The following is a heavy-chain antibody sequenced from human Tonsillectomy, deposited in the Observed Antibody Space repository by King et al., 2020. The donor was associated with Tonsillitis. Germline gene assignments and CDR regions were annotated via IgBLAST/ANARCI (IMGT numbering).Heavy chain of an antibody. V-gene: IGHV2-70*01. CDR3: ARIYGDYYGMDV. CDR1: GFSLSTSGMC. CDR2: IDWDYDK. J-gene: IGHJ6*02. Sequence: TLKESGPALVKPTQTLTLTCTFSGFSLSTSGMCVSWIRQPPGKALEGRALIDWDYDKYYSTSLKTRLTISKDTSKNQVVLTMTNMDPVDTATYYCARIYGDYYGMDVWGQGTTVTVSS. D-gene: IGHD4-17*01.